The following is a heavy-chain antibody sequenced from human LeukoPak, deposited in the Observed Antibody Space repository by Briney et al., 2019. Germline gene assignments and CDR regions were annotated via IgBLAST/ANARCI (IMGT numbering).Heavy chain of an antibody. CDR2: VKSKTDGGTA. CDR3: TTSIAVAEYDY. Sequence: PGGSLRLSCAASGFTFRSYSMNWVRQAPGKGLEWVGRVKSKTDGGTADHAAPVKGRFTISRDDSKNTLYLQMNSLKTEDTAFYYCTTSIAVAEYDYWGQGTLVTVSS. V-gene: IGHV3-15*01. CDR1: GFTFRSYS. D-gene: IGHD6-19*01. J-gene: IGHJ4*02.